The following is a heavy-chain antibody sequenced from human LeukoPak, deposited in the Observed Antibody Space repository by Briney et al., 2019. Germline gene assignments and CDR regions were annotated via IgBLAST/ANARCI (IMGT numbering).Heavy chain of an antibody. CDR1: GFTFSSYA. CDR3: AKDLFGYSSSYYYYMDV. CDR2: ISGSGGST. D-gene: IGHD6-6*01. V-gene: IGHV3-23*01. J-gene: IGHJ6*03. Sequence: GGSLRLSCAASGFTFSSYAMSWVRQAPGKGLEWVSAISGSGGSTYYADSVKGRFTISRDNSKNTLYLQMNSLRAEDTAVHYCAKDLFGYSSSYYYYMDVWGKGTTVTVSS.